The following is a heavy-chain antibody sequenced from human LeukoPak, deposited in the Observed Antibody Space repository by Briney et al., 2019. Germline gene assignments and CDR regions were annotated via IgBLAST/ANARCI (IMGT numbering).Heavy chain of an antibody. D-gene: IGHD3-9*01. CDR3: ASIRYFKGDNWFDP. CDR2: FDPEDGET. J-gene: IGHJ5*02. Sequence: ASVKVSCKVSGYTLTELSMHWVRQAPGKGLEWMGGFDPEDGETIYAQKFQGRVTMTEDTSTDTAYMELSSLRSEDTAVYYCASIRYFKGDNWFDPWGQGTLVTVSS. V-gene: IGHV1-24*01. CDR1: GYTLTELS.